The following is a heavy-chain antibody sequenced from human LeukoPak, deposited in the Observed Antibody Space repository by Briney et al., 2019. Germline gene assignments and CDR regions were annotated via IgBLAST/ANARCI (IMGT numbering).Heavy chain of an antibody. CDR3: ARDVLGGNIVVPPGHY. CDR1: GYTLTELS. D-gene: IGHD2-21*01. Sequence: ASVKVSCKVSGYTLTELSMHWVRQAPGQGLEWMGWISAYNGNTNYAQKLQGRVTMTTDTSTSTAYMELRSLRSDDTAVYYCARDVLGGNIVVPPGHYWGQGTLVTVSS. V-gene: IGHV1-18*01. J-gene: IGHJ4*02. CDR2: ISAYNGNT.